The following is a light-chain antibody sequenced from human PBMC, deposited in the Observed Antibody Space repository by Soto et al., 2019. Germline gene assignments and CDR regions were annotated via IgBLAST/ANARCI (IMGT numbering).Light chain of an antibody. CDR1: QSFSRD. CDR3: QQYSKWPIT. J-gene: IGKJ5*01. CDR2: GAS. V-gene: IGKV3-15*01. Sequence: EIVMTQSPATLSGSPGERATLSCRASQSFSRDLAWYQQKAGQAPRLLIYGASTRATGIPARFSGSGSGTEFSLTISSLQSEDFAVYYCQQYSKWPITFGQGTRLEI.